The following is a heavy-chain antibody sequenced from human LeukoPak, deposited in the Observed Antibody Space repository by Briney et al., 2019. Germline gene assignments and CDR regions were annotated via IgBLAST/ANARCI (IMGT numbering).Heavy chain of an antibody. Sequence: GGSLRLSCAASGFTFSDYAMSWVRQAPGKGLEWVANIKQDGSEKYYVDSVKGRFTISRDNAKNSLYLQMNSLRAEDTAVYYCAREAGVATILGLDYWGQGTLVTVSS. J-gene: IGHJ4*02. CDR1: GFTFSDYA. D-gene: IGHD5-12*01. CDR2: IKQDGSEK. CDR3: AREAGVATILGLDY. V-gene: IGHV3-7*01.